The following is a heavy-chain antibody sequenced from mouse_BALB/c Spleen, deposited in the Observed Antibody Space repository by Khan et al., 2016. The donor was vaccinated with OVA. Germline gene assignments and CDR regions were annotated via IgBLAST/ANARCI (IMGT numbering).Heavy chain of an antibody. Sequence: QVQLKQSGAELAQPGASVKMSCKASGYTFTTYWMHWVKQRPGQGLEWIGYINPTSGYTDYTEKFKDRATLSADKSSSTPYMQLSSLTSEDSAVYYCTRDRIDYWGQGTTLTVSS. CDR1: GYTFTTYW. CDR2: INPTSGYT. V-gene: IGHV1-7*01. CDR3: TRDRIDY. D-gene: IGHD3-2*01. J-gene: IGHJ2*01.